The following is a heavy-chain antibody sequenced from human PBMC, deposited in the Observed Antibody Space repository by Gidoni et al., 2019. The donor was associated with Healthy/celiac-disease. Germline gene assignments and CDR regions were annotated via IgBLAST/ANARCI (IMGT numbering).Heavy chain of an antibody. CDR2: IWYDGSNK. Sequence: EWVAVIWYDGSNKYYADSVKGRFTISRDNSKNTLYLQMNSLRAEDTAVYYCARDSLLTYGGCFQHWGQGTLVTVSS. J-gene: IGHJ1*01. D-gene: IGHD4-17*01. V-gene: IGHV3-33*01. CDR3: ARDSLLTYGGCFQH.